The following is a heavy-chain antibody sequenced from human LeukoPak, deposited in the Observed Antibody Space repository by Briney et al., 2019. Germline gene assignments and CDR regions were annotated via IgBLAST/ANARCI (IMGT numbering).Heavy chain of an antibody. V-gene: IGHV3-23*01. J-gene: IGHJ4*02. CDR3: ARNTGSYWRFDF. D-gene: IGHD1-26*01. Sequence: QTGGSLRLSCAASGFTFSSYAMSWVRQAPGKGLEWVSAISGSGGSTYYADSVKGRFTISRDNSKNTLYLQMNSLRAEDTAVYYCARNTGSYWRFDFWGQGTLVTVSS. CDR2: ISGSGGST. CDR1: GFTFSSYA.